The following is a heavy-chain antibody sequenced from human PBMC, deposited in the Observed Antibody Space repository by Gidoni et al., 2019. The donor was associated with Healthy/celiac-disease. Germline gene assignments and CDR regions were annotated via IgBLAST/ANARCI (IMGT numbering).Heavy chain of an antibody. CDR2: ISYDGSNK. CDR1: GFTFSSYG. D-gene: IGHD4-17*01. Sequence: QVQLVESGGGVVQTGRSLRLSCAASGFTFSSYGMHWVRQAPGKGLEWVAVISYDGSNKYYADSVKGRFTISRDNSKNTLYLQMNSLRAEDTAVYYCASATTVTGGGAFDIWGQGTMVTVSS. V-gene: IGHV3-30*03. J-gene: IGHJ3*02. CDR3: ASATTVTGGGAFDI.